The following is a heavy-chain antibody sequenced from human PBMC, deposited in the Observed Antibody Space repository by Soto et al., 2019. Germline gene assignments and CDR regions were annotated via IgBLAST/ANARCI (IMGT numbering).Heavy chain of an antibody. D-gene: IGHD3-10*01. CDR3: ARESYGSGSYYGIFDY. V-gene: IGHV1-69*13. CDR2: IIPIFGTA. CDR1: GGTFSSYA. J-gene: IGHJ4*02. Sequence: ASVKVSCKASGGTFSSYAISWVRQAPGQGIERMGGIIPIFGTANYAQKFQGSATITADESTSTAYMELSSLRSEDTAVYYCARESYGSGSYYGIFDYWGQGTLVTVSS.